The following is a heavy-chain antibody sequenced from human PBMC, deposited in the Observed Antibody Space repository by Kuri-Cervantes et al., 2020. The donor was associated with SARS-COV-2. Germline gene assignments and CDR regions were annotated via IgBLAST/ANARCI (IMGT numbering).Heavy chain of an antibody. Sequence: SLVISCAASGFTFSSYAMHWVRQAPGKGLEWVAVISYDGSNKYYADSVKGRFTISRDNAKNSLYLQMDSLRAEDTAVYYCARRGSSWDYWGQGTLVTVSS. CDR2: ISYDGSNK. V-gene: IGHV3-30-3*01. J-gene: IGHJ4*02. D-gene: IGHD6-13*01. CDR1: GFTFSSYA. CDR3: ARRGSSWDY.